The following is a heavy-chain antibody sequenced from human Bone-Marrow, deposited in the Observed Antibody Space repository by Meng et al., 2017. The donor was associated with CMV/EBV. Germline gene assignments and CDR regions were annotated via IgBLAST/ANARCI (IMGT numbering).Heavy chain of an antibody. CDR2: ISSSSSYI. V-gene: IGHV3-21*01. D-gene: IGHD2-2*01. CDR3: ARGRSSNPYYYYGMDV. J-gene: IGHJ6*02. CDR1: GFTFSSYS. Sequence: GGSLRLSCAASGFTFSSYSMNWVRQAPGKGLEWVSSISSSSSYIYYADSVKGRFTISRDNAKNTLYLQMNSLRAEDTAVYYCARGRSSNPYYYYGMDVWGQGTTVTVSS.